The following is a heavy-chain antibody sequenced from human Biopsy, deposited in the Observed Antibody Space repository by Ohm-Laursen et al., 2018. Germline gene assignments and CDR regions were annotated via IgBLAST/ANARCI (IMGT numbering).Heavy chain of an antibody. Sequence: ASVKVSCKVSGYTFTSHDINWVRQATGQGLEWMGWMSPNTGNTVYAQRFQDRVTMTSDTSTGTAYMELTSLTSDDTAVYFCTRWETTLGRSLDSWGQGTLVAVSS. V-gene: IGHV1-8*01. CDR2: MSPNTGNT. CDR1: GYTFTSHD. CDR3: TRWETTLGRSLDS. D-gene: IGHD1-26*01. J-gene: IGHJ4*02.